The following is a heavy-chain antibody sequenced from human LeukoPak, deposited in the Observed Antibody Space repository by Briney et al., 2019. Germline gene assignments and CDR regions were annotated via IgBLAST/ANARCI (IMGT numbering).Heavy chain of an antibody. D-gene: IGHD2-2*01. V-gene: IGHV1-18*01. Sequence: GASVKVSCKASGYIFTNYGISWVRQAPGQGLEWMGWISTYNGNTNYAQKLQGRVTLTTDTSTSTAYMELRSLRSDDTAVYYCARVRCSSSSCYAWAGWFDPWGQGTLVTVSS. J-gene: IGHJ5*02. CDR2: ISTYNGNT. CDR1: GYIFTNYG. CDR3: ARVRCSSSSCYAWAGWFDP.